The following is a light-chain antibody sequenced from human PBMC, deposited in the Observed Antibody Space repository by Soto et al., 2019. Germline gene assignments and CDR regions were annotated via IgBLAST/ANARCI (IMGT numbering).Light chain of an antibody. CDR1: SSDVGHYNY. V-gene: IGLV2-14*03. Sequence: QSVLTQPASVSGSPGQSITISCTGTSSDVGHYNYVSWYQQHPGNAPKLTTFDVSIRPSGVSDRFSGSKSGNTASLTISGLQAEDEADYYCCSYTRTSSRVFGTGTKVTV. J-gene: IGLJ1*01. CDR3: CSYTRTSSRV. CDR2: DVS.